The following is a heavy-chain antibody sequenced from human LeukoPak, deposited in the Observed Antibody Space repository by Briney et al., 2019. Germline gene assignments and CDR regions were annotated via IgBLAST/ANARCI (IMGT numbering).Heavy chain of an antibody. CDR2: ISAYNGNT. CDR1: GYTFTNYA. D-gene: IGHD3-22*01. CDR3: ARGSSGYSYFDY. Sequence: ASVKVSCKASGYTFTNYAMNWVRQVPGQGLEWMGWISAYNGNTNYAQKLQGRVTMTTDTSTSTAYMELRSLRSDDTAVYYCARGSSGYSYFDYWGQGTLVTVSS. J-gene: IGHJ4*02. V-gene: IGHV1-18*01.